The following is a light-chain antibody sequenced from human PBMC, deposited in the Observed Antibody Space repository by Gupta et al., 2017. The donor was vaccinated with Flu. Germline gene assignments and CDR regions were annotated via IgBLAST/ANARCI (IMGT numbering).Light chain of an antibody. CDR1: SSDVGAYNY. J-gene: IGLJ3*02. CDR3: CSFAGRYTWV. CDR2: DVT. Sequence: QSALTQPRSVSGSPGQSATISCTGTSSDVGAYNYVSWYQQHPGKAPKVMIYDVTKRPSGVPDRFSGSKSGNTASLTISGLQAEDEADYYCCSFAGRYTWVFGGGTKLTVL. V-gene: IGLV2-11*01.